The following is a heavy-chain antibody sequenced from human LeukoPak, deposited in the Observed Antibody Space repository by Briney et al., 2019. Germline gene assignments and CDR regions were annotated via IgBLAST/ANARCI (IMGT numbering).Heavy chain of an antibody. CDR2: ISDDGSDK. CDR3: AKLQRAALDY. D-gene: IGHD6-25*01. Sequence: GGSLRLSCAASGFTFSSYGMHWVRQAPGKGLEWVAVISDDGSDKYYADSVKGRFTISRDNSKNTLYLQVNSLRTEDTAVKYCAKLQRAALDYWGQGTLVTVSS. V-gene: IGHV3-30*18. J-gene: IGHJ4*02. CDR1: GFTFSSYG.